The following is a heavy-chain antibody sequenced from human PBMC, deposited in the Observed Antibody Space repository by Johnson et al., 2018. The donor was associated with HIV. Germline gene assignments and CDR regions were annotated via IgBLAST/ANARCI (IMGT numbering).Heavy chain of an antibody. D-gene: IGHD7-27*01. J-gene: IGHJ3*02. V-gene: IGHV3-15*01. CDR3: TTALTGDAFNI. Sequence: VQLVESGGGVVHPGRSLRVSCAASGFTFSDHAIHWVRQAPGKGLEWVGRIKSKTDGGTTDYAAPVKGRFAISRDDSKNTLYLQLNSLKTEDTAVYYCTTALTGDAFNIWGQGTLVTVSS. CDR1: GFTFSDHA. CDR2: IKSKTDGGTT.